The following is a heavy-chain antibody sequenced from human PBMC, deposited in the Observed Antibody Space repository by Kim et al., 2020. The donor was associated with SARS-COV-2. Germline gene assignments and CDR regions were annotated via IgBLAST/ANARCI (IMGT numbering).Heavy chain of an antibody. CDR3: ASASSSTQFYYYYGMDV. CDR1: GGSISSSSYY. V-gene: IGHV4-39*01. CDR2: IYYSGST. J-gene: IGHJ6*02. Sequence: SETLSLTCTVSGGSISSSSYYWGWIRQPPGKGLEWIGSIYYSGSTYYNPSLKSRVTISVDTSKNQFSLKLSSVTAADTAVYYCASASSSTQFYYYYGMDVWGQGTTVTVSS. D-gene: IGHD2-2*01.